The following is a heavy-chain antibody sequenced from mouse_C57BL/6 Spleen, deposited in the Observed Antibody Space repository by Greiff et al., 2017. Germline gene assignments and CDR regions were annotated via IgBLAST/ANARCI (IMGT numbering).Heavy chain of an antibody. V-gene: IGHV1-69*01. J-gene: IGHJ3*01. D-gene: IGHD1-1*01. CDR2: IDPSDSYT. Sequence: VQLQQPGAELVMPGASVKLSCKASGYTFTSYWMHWVKQRPGQGLEWIGEIDPSDSYTNYNQKFKGKSTLTVDKSSSTAYMQLSSLTSEDSAVYYCAREATVEGGFAYWGQGTLVTVSA. CDR1: GYTFTSYW. CDR3: AREATVEGGFAY.